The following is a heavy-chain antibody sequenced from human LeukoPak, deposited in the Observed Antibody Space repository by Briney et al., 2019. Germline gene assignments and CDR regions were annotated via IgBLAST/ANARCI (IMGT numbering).Heavy chain of an antibody. CDR2: IRSKAYGGTT. D-gene: IGHD6-13*01. CDR3: TRGGGRGSSSWHRAAN. CDR1: GFTFGDYA. V-gene: IGHV3-49*04. J-gene: IGHJ4*02. Sequence: GGSLRLSCTASGFTFGDYAMSWVRQAPGKGLEWVGFIRSKAYGGTTEYAASVKGRFTISRDDSKSIAYLQMNSLKTEDTAVYYCTRGGGRGSSSWHRAANWGQGTLVTVSS.